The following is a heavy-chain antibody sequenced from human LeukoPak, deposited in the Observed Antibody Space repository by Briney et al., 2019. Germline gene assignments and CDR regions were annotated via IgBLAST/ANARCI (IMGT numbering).Heavy chain of an antibody. CDR3: AKDSGIAAAGKFDP. CDR1: GFTFDDYA. V-gene: IGHV3-9*01. J-gene: IGHJ5*02. Sequence: GGSLRLSCAASGFTFDDYAMHWVRQVPGKGLEWVSGISWNSGSIGYADSVKGRFTISRDNAKNSLYLQMNSLRAEDTALYYCAKDSGIAAAGKFDPWGQGTLVTVSS. CDR2: ISWNSGSI. D-gene: IGHD6-13*01.